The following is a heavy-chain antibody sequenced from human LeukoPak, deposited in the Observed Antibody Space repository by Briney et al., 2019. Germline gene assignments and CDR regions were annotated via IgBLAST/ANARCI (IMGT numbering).Heavy chain of an antibody. J-gene: IGHJ4*02. D-gene: IGHD6-13*01. Sequence: TSLKVSCKASGYTFTSYYMHWVRQAPGQGLEWMGIINPSGGSTSYAQKFQGRVTMTRDTSTSTAYMELSSLRSEDTAVYYCARAAAGTWYFDYWGQGTLVTVSS. V-gene: IGHV1-46*01. CDR2: INPSGGST. CDR1: GYTFTSYY. CDR3: ARAAAGTWYFDY.